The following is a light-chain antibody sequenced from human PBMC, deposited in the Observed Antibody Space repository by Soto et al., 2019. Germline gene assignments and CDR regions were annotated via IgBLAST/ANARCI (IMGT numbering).Light chain of an antibody. CDR1: HIVSNN. V-gene: IGKV3-15*01. J-gene: IGKJ4*01. Sequence: EVVMTQSPATLSVSPGEKATLSCRASHIVSNNLAWYQQKPGQAPRLLIYFASTRASGIPARFSGSGYGTEYTLTISSLPYEDFAVYYCQHYNKWPLTFGGGTKVQTK. CDR3: QHYNKWPLT. CDR2: FAS.